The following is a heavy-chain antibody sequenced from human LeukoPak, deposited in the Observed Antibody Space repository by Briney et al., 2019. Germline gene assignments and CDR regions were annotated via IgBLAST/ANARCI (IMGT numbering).Heavy chain of an antibody. V-gene: IGHV3-11*01. D-gene: IGHD3-10*01. CDR3: AGGYGSGSFSA. CDR2: IIYSGT. Sequence: SGGSLRLSCAASGFTLNDYYMSWIRQAPGKGLELIAYIIYSGTSYADSVKSRFTISRDNAASSLYLQMNSLRVEDTALYYCAGGYGSGSFSAWGQGTLVTVSS. J-gene: IGHJ5*02. CDR1: GFTLNDYY.